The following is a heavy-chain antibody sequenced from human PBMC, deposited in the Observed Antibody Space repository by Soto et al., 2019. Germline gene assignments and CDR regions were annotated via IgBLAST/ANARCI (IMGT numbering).Heavy chain of an antibody. CDR1: GGTFSSYS. CDR2: IIPIFGTA. V-gene: IGHV1-69*01. D-gene: IGHD1-26*01. J-gene: IGHJ4*02. CDR3: ARDGGRHSGGIDY. Sequence: QVQLVQSGAEVKKPGSSLKVSCKASGGTFSSYSINWVRQAPGQGLECMGEIIPIFGTANYAQKFQGRVTITADESTSTAYMELSSLRSEDTAVYYCARDGGRHSGGIDYWGQGTLVTVSS.